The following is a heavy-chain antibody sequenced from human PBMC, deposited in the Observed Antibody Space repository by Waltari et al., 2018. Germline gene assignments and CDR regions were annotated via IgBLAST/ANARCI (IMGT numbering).Heavy chain of an antibody. CDR3: GWLSLQYDAFDI. CDR2: IYYSGST. V-gene: IGHV4-39*01. CDR1: GGPISSSSYY. D-gene: IGHD3-22*01. J-gene: IGHJ3*02. Sequence: QLQLQESGPGLVKPSETLSLTCTVSGGPISSSSYYWGWIRQPPGKGLEWIGSIYYSGSTYYNPSLKSRVTISVDTSKNQFSLKLSSVTAADTAVYYCGWLSLQYDAFDIWGQGTMVTVSS.